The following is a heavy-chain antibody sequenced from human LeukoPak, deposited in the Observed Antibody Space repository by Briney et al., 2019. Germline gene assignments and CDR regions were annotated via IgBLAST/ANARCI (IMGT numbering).Heavy chain of an antibody. D-gene: IGHD5-18*01. CDR2: ISSSSSYI. Sequence: GGSLRLSCAASGFTFSRYSMNWVRQAPGKGLEWVSSISSSSSYIYYADSVKGRFTISRDNAKNSLYLQMNSLRDEDTAVYYCARLDTAMVKAYYYYYMDVWGKGTTVTVSS. V-gene: IGHV3-21*01. CDR3: ARLDTAMVKAYYYYYMDV. CDR1: GFTFSRYS. J-gene: IGHJ6*03.